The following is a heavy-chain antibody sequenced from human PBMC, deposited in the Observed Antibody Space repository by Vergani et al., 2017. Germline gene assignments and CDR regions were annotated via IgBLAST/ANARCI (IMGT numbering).Heavy chain of an antibody. D-gene: IGHD3-22*01. CDR3: ARVGHYYDSSGWEVDY. CDR2: TRNKANSYTT. V-gene: IGHV3-72*01. CDR1: GFTFSDHY. Sequence: EVQLVESGGGLVQPGGSLRLSCAASGFTFSDHYMDWVRQAPGKGLEWVGRTRNKANSYTTEYAATVKGRFTISRDDSKNSLYLQMNSLKTEDTAVYYCARVGHYYDSSGWEVDYWGQGTLVTVSS. J-gene: IGHJ4*02.